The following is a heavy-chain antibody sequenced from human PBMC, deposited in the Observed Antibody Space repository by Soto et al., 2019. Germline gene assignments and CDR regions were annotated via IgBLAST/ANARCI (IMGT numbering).Heavy chain of an antibody. CDR2: INHSGST. CDR1: GGSFGGYY. CDR3: ARLYGSGSYSNYYYYYGMDV. Sequence: PSETLSLTCAVYGGSFGGYYWSCVRQAPFKWLEWIVEINHSGSTNYNPSLKSRVTTSVDTSKNQFSLKLSSVTAADTAVYYCARLYGSGSYSNYYYYYGMDVWGQGTTVTVSS. J-gene: IGHJ6*02. D-gene: IGHD3-10*01. V-gene: IGHV4-34*01.